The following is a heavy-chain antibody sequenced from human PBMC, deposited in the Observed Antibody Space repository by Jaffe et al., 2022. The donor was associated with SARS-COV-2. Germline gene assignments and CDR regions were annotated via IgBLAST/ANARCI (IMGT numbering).Heavy chain of an antibody. J-gene: IGHJ4*02. CDR2: IYHSGST. CDR3: ARADWSGYWSDY. Sequence: QVQLQESGPGLVKPSGTLSLTCAVSGGSISTNTWWSWVRQPPGKGLEWIGEIYHSGSTNYNPSLKSRVSISADKSKNQLSLKLSSVTAADTAVYYCARADWSGYWSDYWGQGTLVTVSS. D-gene: IGHD3-3*01. V-gene: IGHV4-4*02. CDR1: GGSISTNTW.